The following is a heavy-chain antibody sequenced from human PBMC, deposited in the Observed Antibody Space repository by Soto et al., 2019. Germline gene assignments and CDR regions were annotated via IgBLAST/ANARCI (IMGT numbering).Heavy chain of an antibody. CDR3: ARETWATPYYFDY. Sequence: QVQLVQSGAEVKKPGASVKVSCKASGYTFTSYAMHWVRQAPGQRLEWMGWINAGNGNTKYSQKFQGRVTITRDTSASTAYMELSSLRSEDTAVYYCARETWATPYYFDYWGQGTLVTVSS. J-gene: IGHJ4*02. V-gene: IGHV1-3*01. CDR1: GYTFTSYA. D-gene: IGHD7-27*01. CDR2: INAGNGNT.